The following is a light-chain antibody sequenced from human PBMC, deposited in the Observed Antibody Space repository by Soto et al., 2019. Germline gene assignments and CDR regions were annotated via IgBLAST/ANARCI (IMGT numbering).Light chain of an antibody. V-gene: IGKV1-5*03. CDR2: KAS. CDR3: QQYNSYSLT. Sequence: DIQMTQSPSTLSASVGDIVTITCRASESISSWLAWYQHKPGKAPKLLIYKASSLESGVPSRFSGSGSGTEFTLTISSLQPDDFATYYCQQYNSYSLTFGGGTKVEIK. J-gene: IGKJ4*01. CDR1: ESISSW.